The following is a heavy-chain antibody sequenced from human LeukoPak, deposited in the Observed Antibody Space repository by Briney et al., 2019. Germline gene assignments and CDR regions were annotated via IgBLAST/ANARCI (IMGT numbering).Heavy chain of an antibody. Sequence: TSETLSLTCTVSGGSISDYYWSWIRQPPGKGLEWIGYIYYSGSTNYNPSLKSRVTISVDTSKNQFSLKLSSVTAADTAVYYCARVGGTNYYYYGMDVWGQGTTVTVSS. J-gene: IGHJ6*02. D-gene: IGHD1-26*01. CDR1: GGSISDYY. V-gene: IGHV4-59*01. CDR3: ARVGGTNYYYYGMDV. CDR2: IYYSGST.